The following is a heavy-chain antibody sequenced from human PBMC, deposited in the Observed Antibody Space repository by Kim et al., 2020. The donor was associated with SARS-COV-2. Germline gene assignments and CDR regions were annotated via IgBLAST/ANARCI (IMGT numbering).Heavy chain of an antibody. D-gene: IGHD2-15*01. Sequence: GESLKISCKGSGYNFATYWIGWVRQMPGKGLEWMGIIYPGDSDTRYSPSFQGQVSISADKSMNTAYLQWSSLKASDTGIYYCARHDGYCSVGNCYKYNWFDPWGQGTLVTVSS. J-gene: IGHJ5*02. CDR1: GYNFATYW. V-gene: IGHV5-51*01. CDR3: ARHDGYCSVGNCYKYNWFDP. CDR2: IYPGDSDT.